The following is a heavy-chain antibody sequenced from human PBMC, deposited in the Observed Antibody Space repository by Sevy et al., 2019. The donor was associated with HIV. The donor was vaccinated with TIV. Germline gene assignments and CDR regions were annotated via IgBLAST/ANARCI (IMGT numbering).Heavy chain of an antibody. V-gene: IGHV4-59*01. CDR2: IYYSGST. Sequence: SETLSLTCTVSGGSISSYYWSWIRQPPGKGLEWIGYIYYSGSTNYNPSLKSRVTISVDTSKNQFSLKLSSVTAADTAVYYCARDTKRFLEWFPNYYYYYCMDVWGQGTTVTVSS. J-gene: IGHJ6*02. CDR3: ARDTKRFLEWFPNYYYYYCMDV. CDR1: GGSISSYY. D-gene: IGHD3-3*01.